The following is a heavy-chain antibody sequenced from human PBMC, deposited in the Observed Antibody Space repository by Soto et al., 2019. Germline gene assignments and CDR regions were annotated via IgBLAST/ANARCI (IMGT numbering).Heavy chain of an antibody. CDR1: GFTFDDYA. V-gene: IGHV3-9*01. CDR2: INWNSGSI. Sequence: SRSLSCAASGFTFDDYAMHWVRKVPGKGLEWVSGINWNSGSIGYGDSVKGRFAISRDNAKNSLHLQMNSLSAEDTAFYYCVKDESINWYSGHFRHWGQGTLVTVSS. J-gene: IGHJ1*01. CDR3: VKDESINWYSGHFRH. D-gene: IGHD6-13*01.